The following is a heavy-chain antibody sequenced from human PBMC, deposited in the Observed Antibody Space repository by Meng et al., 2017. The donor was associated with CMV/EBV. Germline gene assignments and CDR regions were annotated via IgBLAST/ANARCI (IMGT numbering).Heavy chain of an antibody. CDR1: GFTFSSYW. V-gene: IGHV3-74*01. D-gene: IGHD2-2*01. CDR2: TNSDGSST. J-gene: IGHJ6*02. CDR3: ARALDLDSGYCSSTSCYYYYYGMDV. Sequence: GESLKISCAASGFTFSSYWMHLVRQVPGKGLVWVSHTNSDGSSTSYADSVKGRFTISRDNAKNTLYLQMNSLRAEDTAVYYCARALDLDSGYCSSTSCYYYYYGMDVWGQGTTVTVSS.